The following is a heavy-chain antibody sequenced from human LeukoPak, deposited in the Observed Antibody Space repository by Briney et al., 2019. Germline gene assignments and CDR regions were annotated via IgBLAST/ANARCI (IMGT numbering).Heavy chain of an antibody. V-gene: IGHV3-23*01. CDR2: IRGSGTST. CDR3: AKSVDIAVAGTMLDY. Sequence: AGGSLRLSCAASGFTFSNYAMSWVRQAPGKGLEWVSAIRGSGTSTYYADSVQGRFTISRDNSKNTLYLQMNSLRAEDTAVYYCAKSVDIAVAGTMLDYWGQGALVTVSS. J-gene: IGHJ4*02. CDR1: GFTFSNYA. D-gene: IGHD6-19*01.